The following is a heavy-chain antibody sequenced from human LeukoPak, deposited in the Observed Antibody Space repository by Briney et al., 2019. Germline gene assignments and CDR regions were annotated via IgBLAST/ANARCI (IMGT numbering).Heavy chain of an antibody. Sequence: SQTLSVTCAISGDSVSSNSAAWTWIRQSPSRGLEWLGRTYFRSKWYSDYTMSVKGRITINGDASKNQFSLQLNSVTPEDTAVYFCARSIPATGNNFDYWGQGTRVTVSS. D-gene: IGHD6-13*01. CDR2: TYFRSKWYS. CDR1: GDSVSSNSAA. V-gene: IGHV6-1*01. J-gene: IGHJ4*02. CDR3: ARSIPATGNNFDY.